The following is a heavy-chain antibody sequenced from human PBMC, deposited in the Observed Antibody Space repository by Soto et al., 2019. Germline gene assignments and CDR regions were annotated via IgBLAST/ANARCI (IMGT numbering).Heavy chain of an antibody. CDR2: ISGSGGST. CDR3: AKDVYYDSSGYRIKPY. Sequence: EVQLLESGGGLVQPGGSLRLSCAASGFTFSSYAMSWVRQAPGKGLEWVSAISGSGGSTYYADSVKGRFTISRDNSKNTLYLQMNSLRAEDTAVYYCAKDVYYDSSGYRIKPYWVQGTLVTVSS. CDR1: GFTFSSYA. J-gene: IGHJ4*02. V-gene: IGHV3-23*01. D-gene: IGHD3-22*01.